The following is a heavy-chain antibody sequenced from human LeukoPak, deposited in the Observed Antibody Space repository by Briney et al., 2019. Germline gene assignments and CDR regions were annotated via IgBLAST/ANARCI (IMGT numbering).Heavy chain of an antibody. V-gene: IGHV3-48*01. CDR1: GFTFSSYS. J-gene: IGHJ4*02. Sequence: GGSLRLSCAASGFTFSSYSVNWVRQAPGKGLEWVSYISSSGSTIYYADSVKGRFTISRDNAKNSLYLQMNSLRAEDTAVYYCARFTAGLDYWGRGTLVTVSS. CDR3: ARFTAGLDY. CDR2: ISSSGSTI.